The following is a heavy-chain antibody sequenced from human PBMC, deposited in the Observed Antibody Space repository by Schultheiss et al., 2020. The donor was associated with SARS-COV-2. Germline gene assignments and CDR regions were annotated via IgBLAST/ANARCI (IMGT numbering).Heavy chain of an antibody. D-gene: IGHD1-20*01. CDR1: GGSISSYY. J-gene: IGHJ4*02. Sequence: GSLRLSCTVSGGSISSYYWSWIRQPPGKGLEWIGYIYYSGSTNYNPSLKSRVTISVDTSKNQFSLKLSSVTAADTAVYYCARDKDNWNPYFDYWGQGTLVTVSS. CDR2: IYYSGST. V-gene: IGHV4-59*01. CDR3: ARDKDNWNPYFDY.